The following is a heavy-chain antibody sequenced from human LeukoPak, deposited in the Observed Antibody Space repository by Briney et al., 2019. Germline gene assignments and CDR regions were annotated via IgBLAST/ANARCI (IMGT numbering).Heavy chain of an antibody. CDR3: ARARTNDGGWGSNIAPYDY. J-gene: IGHJ4*02. CDR2: INPSGGST. Sequence: ASVKVSCTASGYTFTSYYMHWVRQAPGQGLEWMGIINPSGGSTSYAQKFQGRVTMTRDTSTSTVYMELSSLRSEDTAVYYCARARTNDGGWGSNIAPYDYWGQGTLVTVSS. D-gene: IGHD6-13*01. CDR1: GYTFTSYY. V-gene: IGHV1-46*01.